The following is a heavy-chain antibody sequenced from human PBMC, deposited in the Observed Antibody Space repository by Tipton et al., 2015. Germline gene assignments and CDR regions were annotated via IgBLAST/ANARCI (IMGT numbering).Heavy chain of an antibody. Sequence: SLRLSCAASRFTFGSYSMTWVRQAPGKGLDWVSSIGNNHFVDYADSVKGRFAISRDNAKNSLYLQMTSLRAEDTAVYYCARDSMEQSLVRAHEAFDIWGQGTMVTVS. CDR1: RFTFGSYS. CDR2: IGNNHFV. J-gene: IGHJ3*02. CDR3: ARDSMEQSLVRAHEAFDI. D-gene: IGHD6-19*01. V-gene: IGHV3-21*01.